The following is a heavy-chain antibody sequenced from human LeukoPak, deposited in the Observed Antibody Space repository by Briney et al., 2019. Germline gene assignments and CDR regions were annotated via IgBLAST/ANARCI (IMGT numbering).Heavy chain of an antibody. V-gene: IGHV1-69*04. J-gene: IGHJ6*02. CDR2: IIPILGIA. CDR1: GGTFSSYA. CDR3: ARDSFVVVPAAAKYMDV. Sequence: GASVKVSCKASGGTFSSYAISWVRQAPGQGLEWMGRIIPILGIANYAQKFQGRVTITADKSTSTAYMELSSLRSEDTAVYYCARDSFVVVPAAAKYMDVWGQGTTVTVSS. D-gene: IGHD2-2*01.